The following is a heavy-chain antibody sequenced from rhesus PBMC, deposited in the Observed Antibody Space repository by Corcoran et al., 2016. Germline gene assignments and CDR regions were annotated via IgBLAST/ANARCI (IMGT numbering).Heavy chain of an antibody. Sequence: QVQLQESGPAVVKPSETLSLTCAVSGGSISSSNWWSWIRQSPGKGLEWIGGIYGGGGSTEYNPSLNSRVTISIDTSKNQFSLKLRSVTAADTAVYYCARPWGIAAAGSDYWGQGVLVTVSS. CDR3: ARPWGIAAAGSDY. V-gene: IGHV4-93*02. CDR1: GGSISSSNW. D-gene: IGHD6-31*01. CDR2: IYGGGGST. J-gene: IGHJ4*01.